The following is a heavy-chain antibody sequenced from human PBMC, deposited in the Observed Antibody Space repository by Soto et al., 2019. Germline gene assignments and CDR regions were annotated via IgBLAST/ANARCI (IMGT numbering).Heavy chain of an antibody. CDR3: ARETKPNLGDAFDI. CDR2: IYIGGST. J-gene: IGHJ3*02. D-gene: IGHD7-27*01. CDR1: GFTLSIND. V-gene: IGHV3-66*01. Sequence: GCSLRLFSAASGFTLSINDMCLCRQATEQGLDAGSVIYIGGSTYYADSVKRRFTISRHNSKNTLYLQINSLRAEDTAVYYCARETKPNLGDAFDIWGQGTMVTVSS.